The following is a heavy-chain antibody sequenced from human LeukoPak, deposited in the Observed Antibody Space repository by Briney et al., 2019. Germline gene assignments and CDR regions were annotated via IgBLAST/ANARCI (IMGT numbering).Heavy chain of an antibody. CDR1: GYTFTGYY. CDR2: INPNGGGT. D-gene: IGHD2-21*02. V-gene: IGHV1-2*02. CDR3: ARGTGVVTDAFNI. J-gene: IGHJ3*02. Sequence: ASVKVSCKASGYTFTGYYMHWVRQAPGQGLEWMGWINPNGGGTHYAQNFQGRVTMTTDTSISTAYMELRGLRSDDTAVYYCARGTGVVTDAFNIWGQGTMVTVSS.